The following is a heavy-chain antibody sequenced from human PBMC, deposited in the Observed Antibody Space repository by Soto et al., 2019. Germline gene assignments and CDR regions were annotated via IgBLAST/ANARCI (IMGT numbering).Heavy chain of an antibody. J-gene: IGHJ4*02. D-gene: IGHD4-17*01. CDR1: GYTFSSDA. CDR3: ARLTDYGAVEYFDY. CDR2: ISAYNGNT. Sequence: QVQLVQSGAEVKKPGASVKVSCKASGYTFSSDAITWVRQAPGQGLEWVGWISAYNGNTNYAQKFEDRLFLTTETSTSTAYMELRSLRSEDTATYYCARLTDYGAVEYFDYCGQGTIVTVSS. V-gene: IGHV1-18*01.